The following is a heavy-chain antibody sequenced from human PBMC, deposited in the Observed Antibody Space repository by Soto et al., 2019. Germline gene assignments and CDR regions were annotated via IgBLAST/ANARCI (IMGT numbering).Heavy chain of an antibody. J-gene: IGHJ4*02. Sequence: GGSLRLSCAASGFTFSSYEMNWVRQAPGKGLEWVSYISSSGSTIYYADSVKGRFTISRDNSKNTLYLQMSSLRAEDTAVYYCVKPHHKLLTHFDYWGQGTLVTVSS. D-gene: IGHD1-26*01. CDR1: GFTFSSYE. V-gene: IGHV3-48*03. CDR2: ISSSGSTI. CDR3: VKPHHKLLTHFDY.